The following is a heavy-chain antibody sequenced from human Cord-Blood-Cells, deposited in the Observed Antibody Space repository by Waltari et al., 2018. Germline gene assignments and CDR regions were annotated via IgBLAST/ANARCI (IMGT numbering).Heavy chain of an antibody. Sequence: EVQLVESGGGLIQPGGSLRLSCASSGFRASSNYMSWGRQAPGKGLEWVSVIYSGGSTYYADSVKGRFTISRDNSKNTLYLQMNSLRAEDTAVYYCARDSGYSSSWSFDYWGQGTLVTVSS. D-gene: IGHD6-13*01. J-gene: IGHJ4*02. CDR1: GFRASSNY. CDR3: ARDSGYSSSWSFDY. V-gene: IGHV3-53*01. CDR2: IYSGGST.